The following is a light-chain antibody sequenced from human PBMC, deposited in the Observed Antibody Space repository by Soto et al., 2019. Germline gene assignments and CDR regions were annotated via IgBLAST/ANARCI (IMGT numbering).Light chain of an antibody. CDR3: QQLNSYSIT. Sequence: DIQMTQSPSSLSASVGDRVTISCRKSQGISSYLAWYQQKPGKAPKLLIYAASTLQSGVPSRFSGSGSGTDFTLTISSLQPEDFATYYCQQLNSYSITFGQGTRLEIK. CDR2: AAS. CDR1: QGISSY. J-gene: IGKJ5*01. V-gene: IGKV1-9*01.